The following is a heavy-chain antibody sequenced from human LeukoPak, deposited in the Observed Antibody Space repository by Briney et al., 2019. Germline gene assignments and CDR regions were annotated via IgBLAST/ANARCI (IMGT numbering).Heavy chain of an antibody. J-gene: IGHJ4*02. Sequence: PGGSLRLSCAASGFTFSSDAMSWVRQAPGKGREWVSAISGSGGSTYYADSVKGRFTISRDNSKNTLYLQMNSLRAEHTAVYYCANTMNYYDSSGLLYPLDYWGQGTLVTVS. CDR3: ANTMNYYDSSGLLYPLDY. CDR2: ISGSGGST. D-gene: IGHD3-22*01. V-gene: IGHV3-23*01. CDR1: GFTFSSDA.